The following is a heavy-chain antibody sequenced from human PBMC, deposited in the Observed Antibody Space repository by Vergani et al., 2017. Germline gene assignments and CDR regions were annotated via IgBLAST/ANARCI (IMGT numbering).Heavy chain of an antibody. CDR1: GFTFSNYG. J-gene: IGHJ4*02. Sequence: VQLVESGGGIVKPGGSLRLSCAASGFTFSNYGMHWVRQAPGKGLEWVAFIRYDGSNKYYGDSVKGRFTISRDNSKNTLYLQMNSLRAEDTAVYYCARDREFGIAVFYFDYWGQGTLVTVSS. D-gene: IGHD6-19*01. V-gene: IGHV3-30*02. CDR2: IRYDGSNK. CDR3: ARDREFGIAVFYFDY.